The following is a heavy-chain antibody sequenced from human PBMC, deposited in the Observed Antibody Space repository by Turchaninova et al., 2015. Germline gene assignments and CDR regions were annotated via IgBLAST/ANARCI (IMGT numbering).Heavy chain of an antibody. D-gene: IGHD2-15*01. Sequence: QVQLIQSGAEVKKPGASVKVSCKVSGTSLREVSIPWVRQTPGKSFEWLGGFEAEKGKIVYVGKFQGRLRLTEDTSIDTAYMELSILRSEDTAVYYCATIWYLEWVLRPWGQGTPVVISP. CDR2: FEAEKGKI. CDR1: GTSLREVS. V-gene: IGHV1-24*01. J-gene: IGHJ4*02. CDR3: ATIWYLEWVLRP.